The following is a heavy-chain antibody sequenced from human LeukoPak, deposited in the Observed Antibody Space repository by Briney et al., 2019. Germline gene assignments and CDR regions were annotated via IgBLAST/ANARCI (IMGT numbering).Heavy chain of an antibody. CDR2: ISGSTGDT. CDR3: ARDRGLYGDYITYYYYYMDV. Sequence: ASVKVSCKASGYSFVLYGISWVRQAPGEGPEWMGWISGSTGDTNYAQKFQGRVTMTADTSSSTAYMELRSLRSEDTAVYYCARDRGLYGDYITYYYYYMDVWGKGTTVTVSS. CDR1: GYSFVLYG. D-gene: IGHD4-17*01. V-gene: IGHV1-18*01. J-gene: IGHJ6*03.